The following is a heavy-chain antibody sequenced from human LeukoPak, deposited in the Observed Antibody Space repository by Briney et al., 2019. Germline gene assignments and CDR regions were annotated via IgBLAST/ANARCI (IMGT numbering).Heavy chain of an antibody. CDR3: ARVRSAGCPDY. J-gene: IGHJ4*02. D-gene: IGHD2-2*01. CDR1: GFIASSYW. CDR2: INQDGGER. Sequence: GGSLRLSCAGSGFIASSYWMSWGRQSPDKGLEWGASINQDGGERYYVDSVRGRFTVSRDNAKNSVFLQMSSLRAGETAVYYCARVRSAGCPDYWGQGTLVTVSS. V-gene: IGHV3-7*01.